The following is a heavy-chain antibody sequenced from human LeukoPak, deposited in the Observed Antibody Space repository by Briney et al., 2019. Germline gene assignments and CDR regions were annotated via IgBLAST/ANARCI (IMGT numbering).Heavy chain of an antibody. CDR1: GFVVSDYG. D-gene: IGHD5-12*01. Sequence: GGSLRLSCAASGFVVSDYGMHWVRQAPGKGLEWVAFVRNDGSNEYCVGSVKGRFTISRDNPKNTVYLQMNSLRVEDTAVYSCAKESDSGYHSEGPKNWGLGTLVTVFS. J-gene: IGHJ4*02. V-gene: IGHV3-30*02. CDR2: VRNDGSNE. CDR3: AKESDSGYHSEGPKN.